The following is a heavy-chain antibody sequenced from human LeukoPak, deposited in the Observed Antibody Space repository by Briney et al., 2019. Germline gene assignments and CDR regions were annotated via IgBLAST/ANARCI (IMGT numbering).Heavy chain of an antibody. CDR1: GFTFSSYW. CDR3: AHDGTYYYFDY. Sequence: GGSLRLSCAASGFTFSSYWMHWVRQAPGKGLVWVSRINSDGSSTSYADSVKGRFTISRDNAKNTLYLKMNSLRAEDTAVYYCAHDGTYYYFDYWGQGTLVTVSS. V-gene: IGHV3-74*01. CDR2: INSDGSST. J-gene: IGHJ4*02. D-gene: IGHD1-26*01.